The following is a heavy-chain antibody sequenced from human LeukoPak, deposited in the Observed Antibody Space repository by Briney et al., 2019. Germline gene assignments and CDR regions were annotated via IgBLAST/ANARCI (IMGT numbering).Heavy chain of an antibody. J-gene: IGHJ4*02. V-gene: IGHV3-23*01. Sequence: GGSLRLSCAASGFTFSSYAMSWVRQAPGKGLEWVSAISGSGGSTYYADSVKGRFTISRDNPKNTLYLQMNSLRAENTAVYYCAKPSPYDSSGYYYATSKANFDYWGQGTLVTVSS. CDR2: ISGSGGST. CDR1: GFTFSSYA. CDR3: AKPSPYDSSGYYYATSKANFDY. D-gene: IGHD3-22*01.